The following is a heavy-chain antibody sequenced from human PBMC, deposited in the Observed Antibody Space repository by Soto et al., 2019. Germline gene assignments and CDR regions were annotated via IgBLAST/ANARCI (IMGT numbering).Heavy chain of an antibody. J-gene: IGHJ4*02. Sequence: QMQLVQSGAEVKKPGSSVKVSCKASGGTLSSFINYPINWVRQAPGQGLEWLGGIVPNVGPVNYAQKFQGIVTITADKSTGTAYMELSSLRSEDTALYYCARRDTSGFLRYFDNWGQGTLVTVSS. V-gene: IGHV1-69*06. CDR3: ARRDTSGFLRYFDN. CDR2: IVPNVGPV. D-gene: IGHD3-3*01. CDR1: GGTLSSFINYP.